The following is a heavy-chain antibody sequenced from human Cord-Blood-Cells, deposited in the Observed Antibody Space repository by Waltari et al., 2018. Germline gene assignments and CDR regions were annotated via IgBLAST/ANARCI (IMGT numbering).Heavy chain of an antibody. Sequence: VQLQQWGAGLLKPSETLSLTCADYGGSFSGYYWRLIRQPPRKGLEWIGAINHSRSTNYHPSLKSRVNISVDTSKNQFSLKLSSVTAADTAVYYCARGGYSNYVSYFDYWGQGTLVTVSS. D-gene: IGHD4-4*01. V-gene: IGHV4-34*01. CDR3: ARGGYSNYVSYFDY. J-gene: IGHJ4*02. CDR1: GGSFSGYY. CDR2: INHSRST.